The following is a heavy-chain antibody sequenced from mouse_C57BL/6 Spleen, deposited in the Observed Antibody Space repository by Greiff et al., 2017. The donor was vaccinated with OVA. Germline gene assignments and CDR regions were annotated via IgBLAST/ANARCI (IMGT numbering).Heavy chain of an antibody. CDR2: INPNNGGP. V-gene: IGHV1-18*01. D-gene: IGHD1-1*01. Sequence: EVQLQQSGPELVKPGASVKIPCKASGYTFTDYNMDWVKQSHGKSLEWIGDINPNNGGPIYNQKFKGKATLTVDKSSSTAYMELRSLTSEDTAVYYCARGDWYGSSYVDFDYWGQGTTLTVSS. CDR1: GYTFTDYN. CDR3: ARGDWYGSSYVDFDY. J-gene: IGHJ2*01.